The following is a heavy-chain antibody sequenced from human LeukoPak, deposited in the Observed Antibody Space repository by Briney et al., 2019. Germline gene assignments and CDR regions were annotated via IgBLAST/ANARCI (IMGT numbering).Heavy chain of an antibody. D-gene: IGHD5-24*01. Sequence: PGGSLRLSCAASGFTFTRHWMHWVRQAPGKGLEWVSRIKTDGTNTIYADFVEGRFTISRDNARNTLYLQMSSLRAGDTAVYYCGGSEDGYIDYWGQGTLVTVSS. J-gene: IGHJ4*02. CDR3: GGSEDGYIDY. V-gene: IGHV3-74*01. CDR1: GFTFTRHW. CDR2: IKTDGTNT.